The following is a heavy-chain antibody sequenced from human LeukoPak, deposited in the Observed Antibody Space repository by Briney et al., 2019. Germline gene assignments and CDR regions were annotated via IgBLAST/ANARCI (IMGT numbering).Heavy chain of an antibody. CDR2: ISYDGNNE. CDR3: AKENARKKEGSSSFDY. D-gene: IGHD6-13*01. V-gene: IGHV3-30-3*01. Sequence: GGSLRLSCAASGFTFSTYALHWVRQAPGKGLEWVAVISYDGNNEYYPDSVKGRFTISRDNSKNTLYLQMNSLRAEDTAAYYCAKENARKKEGSSSFDYWGQGTLVTVSS. J-gene: IGHJ4*02. CDR1: GFTFSTYA.